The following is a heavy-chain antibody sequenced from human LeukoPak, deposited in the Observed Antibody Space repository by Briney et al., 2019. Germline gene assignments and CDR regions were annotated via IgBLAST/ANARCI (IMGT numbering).Heavy chain of an antibody. D-gene: IGHD2-2*01. V-gene: IGHV3-74*01. CDR1: GFTFSSYW. CDR3: ARDGDIVVVPAAIKGSGYYYYGMDV. CDR2: INSDGSST. Sequence: GGSLRLSCAASGFTFSSYWMHWVRQAPGKGLVWVSRINSDGSSTSYADSVKGRFTISRDNAKNTLYLQINSLRAEDTAVYYCARDGDIVVVPAAIKGSGYYYYGMDVWGQGTTVTVSS. J-gene: IGHJ6*02.